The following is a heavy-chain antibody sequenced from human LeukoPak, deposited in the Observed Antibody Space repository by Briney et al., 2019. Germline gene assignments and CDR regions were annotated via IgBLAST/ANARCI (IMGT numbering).Heavy chain of an antibody. CDR2: MNPNSGNT. J-gene: IGHJ6*02. CDR3: ARVLPFYCSGGSCYSFMDV. V-gene: IGHV1-8*01. Sequence: ASVKVSCKASGYTFTSYDINWERQATGQGLEWMGWMNPNSGNTGYAQEFQGRVTMTRNTSISTAYMEPSSLRSEDTAVYYCARVLPFYCSGGSCYSFMDVWGQGTTVTVSS. CDR1: GYTFTSYD. D-gene: IGHD2-15*01.